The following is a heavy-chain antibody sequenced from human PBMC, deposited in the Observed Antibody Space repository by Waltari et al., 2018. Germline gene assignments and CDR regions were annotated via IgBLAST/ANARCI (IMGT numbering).Heavy chain of an antibody. V-gene: IGHV1-2*06. CDR3: ARDRGATTLDY. Sequence: QVQLVQSGAEVKKPGASVKVSCKASGYTFTGYYMHWVRQAPGQGREWIVRINPNSGGTNNAQKFQGRVTMTRDTSISTAYMELSRLRSDDTAVYYCARDRGATTLDYWGQGTLVTVSS. CDR2: INPNSGGT. J-gene: IGHJ4*02. D-gene: IGHD1-26*01. CDR1: GYTFTGYY.